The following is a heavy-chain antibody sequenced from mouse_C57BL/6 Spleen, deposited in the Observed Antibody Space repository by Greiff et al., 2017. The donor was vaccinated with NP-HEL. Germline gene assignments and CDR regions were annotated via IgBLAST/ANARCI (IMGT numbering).Heavy chain of an antibody. CDR2: IYPGDGDT. V-gene: IGHV1-82*01. CDR1: GYAFSSSW. CDR3: ARSGSSPYYAMDY. J-gene: IGHJ4*01. D-gene: IGHD1-1*01. Sequence: VQLQQSGPELVKPGASVKISCKASGYAFSSSWMNWVKQRPGKGLEWIGRIYPGDGDTNYNGKFKGKATLTADKSSSTAYMQLSSLTSEDSAVYFFARSGSSPYYAMDYWGQGTSVTVSS.